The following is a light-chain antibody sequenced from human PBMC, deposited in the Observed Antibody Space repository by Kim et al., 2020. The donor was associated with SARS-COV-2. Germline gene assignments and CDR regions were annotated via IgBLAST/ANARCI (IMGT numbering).Light chain of an antibody. CDR3: QAWDSRTFYV. CDR1: KLGDTY. CDR2: EDN. V-gene: IGLV3-1*01. Sequence: SYELTQPPSVSVSPGQTATITCSGDKLGDTYASWYQQKPGQSPVLVMYEDNKRPSGIPERFSGSNSGNAATLTISGTQAMDEADYYCQAWDSRTFYVFGT. J-gene: IGLJ1*01.